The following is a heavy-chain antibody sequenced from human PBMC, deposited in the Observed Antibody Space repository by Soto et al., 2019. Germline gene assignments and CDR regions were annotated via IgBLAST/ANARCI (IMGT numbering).Heavy chain of an antibody. D-gene: IGHD2-2*01. CDR1: GYSFTSYW. V-gene: IGHV5-10-1*01. CDR2: IDPSDSCT. CDR3: ARQYCSSTSCPGRWFDP. Sequence: GESLKISCKGSGYSFTSYWISWVRQMPGKGLEWMGRIDPSDSCTNYSPSFQGHVTISADKSISTAYLQWSSLKASDTAMYYCARQYCSSTSCPGRWFDPWGQGTLVTVSS. J-gene: IGHJ5*02.